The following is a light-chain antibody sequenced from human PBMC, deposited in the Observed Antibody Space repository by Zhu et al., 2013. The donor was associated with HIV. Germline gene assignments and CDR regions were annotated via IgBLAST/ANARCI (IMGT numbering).Light chain of an antibody. Sequence: DIQMTQSPSTLSASVGDRVTITCRASQSISNWLAWYQQKPGKAPKLLIYDASGLETGVPLRFSGSGSGTEFALTISNLQPEDSATYYCQQYYSYRTFGQGTKVEI. CDR3: QQYYSYRT. J-gene: IGKJ1*01. CDR1: QSISNW. CDR2: DAS. V-gene: IGKV1-5*01.